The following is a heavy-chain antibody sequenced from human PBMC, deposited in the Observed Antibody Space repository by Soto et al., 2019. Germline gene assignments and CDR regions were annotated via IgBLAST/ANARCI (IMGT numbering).Heavy chain of an antibody. CDR3: ARGDFAWEPSTDY. J-gene: IGHJ4*02. CDR2: INHSGST. CDR1: VGSLSGYY. V-gene: IGHV4-34*01. Sequence: QVQLQQWGAGLLKPSETLSLTCAVYVGSLSGYYWSWIRQPPGKGLEWIGEINHSGSTNYSPSLKSRGTILVDTSKNHFSLQLSSVTAADAAMYDFARGDFAWEPSTDYWGQGTLVTVSS. D-gene: IGHD3-3*01.